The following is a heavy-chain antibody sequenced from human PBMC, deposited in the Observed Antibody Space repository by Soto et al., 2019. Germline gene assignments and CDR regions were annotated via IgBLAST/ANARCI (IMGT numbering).Heavy chain of an antibody. J-gene: IGHJ4*02. D-gene: IGHD6-6*01. CDR3: ARDSSGYFDY. V-gene: IGHV3-33*01. Sequence: QVQLVESGGGVVQPGRSLRLSCAASGFTFSSYGMHWVRQAPGKGLEWVAVIWYDGSNKYYADSVKGRFTISRDNSKNTLYLQMTSLRAEDTAVYYCARDSSGYFDYWGQGTLVTVSS. CDR2: IWYDGSNK. CDR1: GFTFSSYG.